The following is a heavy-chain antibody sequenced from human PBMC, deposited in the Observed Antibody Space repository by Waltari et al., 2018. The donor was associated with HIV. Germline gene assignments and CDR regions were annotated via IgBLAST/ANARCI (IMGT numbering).Heavy chain of an antibody. CDR2: IYTSGST. V-gene: IGHV4-61*02. CDR3: ARGGSYGGYYFDY. J-gene: IGHJ4*02. CDR1: GGSISSGSYY. Sequence: QVQLQESGPGLVKPSQTLSLTCTVSGGSISSGSYYWSWIRQPAGKGLEWIGRIYTSGSTNYNPSLKSRVTISVDTSKIQFSLKLSSVTAADTAVYYCARGGSYGGYYFDYWGQGTLVTVSS. D-gene: IGHD4-17*01.